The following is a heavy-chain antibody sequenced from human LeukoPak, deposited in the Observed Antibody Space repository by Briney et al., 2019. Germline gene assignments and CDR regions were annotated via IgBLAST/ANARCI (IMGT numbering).Heavy chain of an antibody. V-gene: IGHV1-69*06. CDR3: ARGVDV. CDR1: GGTYRRYV. CDR2: IIPVYGTT. Sequence: SLKDACKANGGTYRRYVISWVRKAPGQGLEWMGRIIPVYGTTNYAQKFQGRVTITADRTSSTAYMELSSLRSEDTAVYYCARGVDVWGKGTAVTVSS. J-gene: IGHJ6*04.